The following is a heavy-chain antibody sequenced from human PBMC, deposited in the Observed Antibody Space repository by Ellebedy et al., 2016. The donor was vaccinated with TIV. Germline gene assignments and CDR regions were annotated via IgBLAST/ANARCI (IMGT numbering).Heavy chain of an antibody. Sequence: ASVKVSCKASGYTFTAYYMHWVRQAPGQGLEWMGWIKPDSGGTNFAQKFQGRVTMTRDTSINTVDMELNRLESDDTAVYYCARVRRGSSGMDVWGQGTTVTVSS. J-gene: IGHJ6*02. CDR2: IKPDSGGT. V-gene: IGHV1-2*02. CDR3: ARVRRGSSGMDV. CDR1: GYTFTAYY. D-gene: IGHD6-13*01.